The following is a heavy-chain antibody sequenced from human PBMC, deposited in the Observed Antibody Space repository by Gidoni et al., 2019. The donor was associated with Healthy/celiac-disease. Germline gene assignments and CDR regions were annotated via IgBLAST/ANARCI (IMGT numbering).Heavy chain of an antibody. D-gene: IGHD2-15*01. J-gene: IGHJ4*02. CDR3: ASGFRGYCSGGSCYSISGYDY. V-gene: IGHV3-48*02. CDR1: GFTFSSYS. Sequence: EVQLVESGGGLVQPGGSLRLSCAASGFTFSSYSMNWVRQAPGKGLEWVSYISSSSSTIYYADSVKGRFTISRDNAKNSLYLQMNSLRDEDTAVYYCASGFRGYCSGGSCYSISGYDYWGQGTLVTVSS. CDR2: ISSSSSTI.